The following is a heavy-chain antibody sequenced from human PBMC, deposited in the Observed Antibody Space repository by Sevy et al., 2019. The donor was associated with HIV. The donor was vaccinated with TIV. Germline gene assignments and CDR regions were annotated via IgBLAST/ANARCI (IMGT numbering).Heavy chain of an antibody. D-gene: IGHD3-22*01. J-gene: IGHJ6*02. CDR2: ISYDGSNK. V-gene: IGHV3-30-3*01. CDR3: ANGLRSDSSDYYYSDDYYHGMDV. CDR1: GFTFSNFA. Sequence: GGSLRLSCAASGFTFSNFAMHWVRQAPGKGLEWVAVISYDGSNKYYADSVKGRFTISRDNSKNTLYLQMNSLRPGDTAVYYCANGLRSDSSDYYYSDDYYHGMDVWGQGTTVTVSS.